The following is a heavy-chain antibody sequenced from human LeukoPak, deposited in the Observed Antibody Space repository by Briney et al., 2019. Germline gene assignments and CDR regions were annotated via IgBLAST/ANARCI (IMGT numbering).Heavy chain of an antibody. CDR3: ARASGSSWYERRLHAYYYYMDV. J-gene: IGHJ6*03. V-gene: IGHV4-59*11. D-gene: IGHD6-13*01. Sequence: PSETLSLTCTVSGGSISSHYWSWIRQPPGKGLEWIGYIYYSGSTNYNPSLKSRVTISVDTSKNQFSLNLSSVTAADTAVYSCARASGSSWYERRLHAYYYYMDVWGKGTTVTVSS. CDR1: GGSISSHY. CDR2: IYYSGST.